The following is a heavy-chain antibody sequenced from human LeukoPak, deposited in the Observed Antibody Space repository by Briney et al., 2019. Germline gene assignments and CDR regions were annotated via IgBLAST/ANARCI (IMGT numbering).Heavy chain of an antibody. Sequence: PSETLSLTCTVSGGSISSSSYYWGWIRQPPGKGLKWIGSIYYSGSTYYNPSLKSRVTISVDTSKNQFSLKLSSVTAADTAVYYCARRVINYYDSSGYYYRGHDAFDIWGQGTMVTVSS. J-gene: IGHJ3*02. D-gene: IGHD3-22*01. CDR3: ARRVINYYDSSGYYYRGHDAFDI. CDR1: GGSISSSSYY. CDR2: IYYSGST. V-gene: IGHV4-39*01.